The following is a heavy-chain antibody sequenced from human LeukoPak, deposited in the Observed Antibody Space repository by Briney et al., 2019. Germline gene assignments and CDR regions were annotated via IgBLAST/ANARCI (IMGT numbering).Heavy chain of an antibody. CDR1: GYTFTGYY. Sequence: GASVKVSCKASGYTFTGYYMHWVRQAPGQGLEWMGWISAYNGNTNYAQKVQGRVTMTRDTSTSTAYMELRSLRSDDTAVYYCAREYRDYYDSSGNYLDYWGQGTLVTVSS. CDR3: AREYRDYYDSSGNYLDY. J-gene: IGHJ4*02. D-gene: IGHD3-22*01. CDR2: ISAYNGNT. V-gene: IGHV1-18*04.